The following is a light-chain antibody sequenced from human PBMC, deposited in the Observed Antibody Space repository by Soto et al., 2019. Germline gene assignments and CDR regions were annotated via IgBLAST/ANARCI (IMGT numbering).Light chain of an antibody. V-gene: IGLV4-69*01. CDR2: LYSDGRY. Sequence: QLVLTQSPSASASLGASVKLTCTLSSGHITYAIAWHQQQPEKGPRYLMKLYSDGRYTKGDGIPDRFSGSSSGAERYLTISSLQSDDEGDYYCQTWDTAMGIFGGGTKLTVL. CDR3: QTWDTAMGI. CDR1: SGHITYA. J-gene: IGLJ2*01.